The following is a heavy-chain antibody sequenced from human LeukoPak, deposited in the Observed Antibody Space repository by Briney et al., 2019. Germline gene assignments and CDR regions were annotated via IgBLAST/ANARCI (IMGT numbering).Heavy chain of an antibody. CDR2: IYYSGST. J-gene: IGHJ6*02. V-gene: IGHV4-59*08. CDR3: VRHSMRYYYYGMDV. CDR1: GGSISSYY. Sequence: SETLSLTCTVSGGSISSYYWSWIRQPPGKGLEWIGYIYYSGSTNYNPSLKSRVTISVDTSKNQFSLKLSSVTAADTAVYYCVRHSMRYYYYGMDVWGQGTTVTVSS.